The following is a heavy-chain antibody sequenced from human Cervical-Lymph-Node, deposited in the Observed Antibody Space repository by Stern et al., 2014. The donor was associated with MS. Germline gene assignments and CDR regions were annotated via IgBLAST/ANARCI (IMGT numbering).Heavy chain of an antibody. J-gene: IGHJ3*02. CDR3: AREGYSSSYDAFDI. CDR2: IHHSGST. D-gene: IGHD6-6*01. CDR1: GGSISSSNW. V-gene: IGHV4-4*02. Sequence: QVQLQESGPGLVKPSGTLSLTCAVSGGSISSSNWWSWVRQPPGKGLEWIGDIHHSGSTNYNPSLKGRFTIYVAKSTKQFSWKLSSVTAADTAVYYCAREGYSSSYDAFDIWGQGTMVTVSS.